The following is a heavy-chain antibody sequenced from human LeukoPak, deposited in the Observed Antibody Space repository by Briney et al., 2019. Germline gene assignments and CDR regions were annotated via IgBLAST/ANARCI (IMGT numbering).Heavy chain of an antibody. J-gene: IGHJ3*02. D-gene: IGHD3-3*01. V-gene: IGHV3-21*01. CDR3: ARDWRLEPAFDI. Sequence: GGSLRLSCAASGFTFSSYSMNWVRQAPGKGLEWVSSISSSSSYIYYADSVKGRFTISRDNAKNSLYLQMNSLRAEDTAVYYCARDWRLEPAFDIWGQGTMVTVSS. CDR2: ISSSSSYI. CDR1: GFTFSSYS.